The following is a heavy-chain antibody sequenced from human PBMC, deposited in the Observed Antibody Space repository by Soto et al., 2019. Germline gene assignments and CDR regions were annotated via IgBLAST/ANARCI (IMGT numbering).Heavy chain of an antibody. V-gene: IGHV3-23*01. J-gene: IGHJ3*02. CDR1: GITFGSRA. CDR3: AKVTDAFDI. Sequence: EVQLLESGGDLVQPGGSLRLSCVASGITFGSRAMSWVRQAPGEGLEWVSIISGSGGSTYYADSVKGRFTISRDNSKNTLYLQMNSLRAEDTAIYYCAKVTDAFDIWGQGTMVTVSS. CDR2: ISGSGGST.